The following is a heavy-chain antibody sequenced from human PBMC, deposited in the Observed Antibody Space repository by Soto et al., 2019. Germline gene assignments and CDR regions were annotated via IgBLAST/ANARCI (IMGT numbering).Heavy chain of an antibody. V-gene: IGHV1-18*04. Sequence: QVQLVQSGAEVKKPGASVKVSCKASGYTFTSYGISWVRQAPGQGLEWMGWIRAYNGNINYEQKLQVRVPMTTDTPTSTAYMELRSLRSDDTAVYYCARNKARQLWGFDYWRQGTLVTVSS. CDR2: IRAYNGNI. J-gene: IGHJ4*02. D-gene: IGHD5-18*01. CDR3: ARNKARQLWGFDY. CDR1: GYTFTSYG.